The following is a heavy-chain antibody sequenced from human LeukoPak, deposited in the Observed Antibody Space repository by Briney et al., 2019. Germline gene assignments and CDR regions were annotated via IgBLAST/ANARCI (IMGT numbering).Heavy chain of an antibody. CDR2: IIPIFGTA. Sequence: SVKVSCKASGGTFSSYAISWVRQAPGQGLEWMGGIIPIFGTANYAQKFQGRVTMTRDTSTSTVYMELSSLRSEDTAVYYCARNVGSGLDYWGQGTLVIVSS. CDR3: ARNVGSGLDY. J-gene: IGHJ4*02. D-gene: IGHD3-10*01. V-gene: IGHV1-69*05. CDR1: GGTFSSYA.